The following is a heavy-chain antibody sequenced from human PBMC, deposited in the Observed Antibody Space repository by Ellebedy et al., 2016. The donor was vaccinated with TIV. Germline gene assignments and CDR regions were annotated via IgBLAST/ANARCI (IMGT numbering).Heavy chain of an antibody. CDR1: GFSFSREW. CDR2: IMEDGSER. J-gene: IGHJ1*01. Sequence: GGSLRLXXAASGFSFSREWMSWVRQAPGKGLEWVANIMEDGSERYYADSVKGRFTISRDNTKNSLFLQMSNLRAEDTAVYYCARDIKWGQGTLVTVSS. CDR3: ARDIK. V-gene: IGHV3-7*01.